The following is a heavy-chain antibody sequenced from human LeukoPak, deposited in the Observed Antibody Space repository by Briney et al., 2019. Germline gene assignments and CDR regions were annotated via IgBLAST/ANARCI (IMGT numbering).Heavy chain of an antibody. Sequence: GGSVRLSCAASGFTFSNYAMSWVRQAPGKGLEWVSAISRSGSATWYADSVKGRFTISRDNSKNTLYLQMKSLRVDDTAVYFCAKDRGDYVGPFDYWGQGTPVTVTS. V-gene: IGHV3-23*01. CDR2: ISRSGSAT. CDR3: AKDRGDYVGPFDY. J-gene: IGHJ4*02. D-gene: IGHD4-17*01. CDR1: GFTFSNYA.